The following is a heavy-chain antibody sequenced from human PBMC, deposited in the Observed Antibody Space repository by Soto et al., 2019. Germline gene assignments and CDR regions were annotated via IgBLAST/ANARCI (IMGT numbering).Heavy chain of an antibody. Sequence: ASVKVYCKASGYTFTSYYMHWVRQAPGQGLEWMGIINPSGGSTSYAQKFQGRVSMTRDTSTSTVYMELSSLRSEDTAVYYCARDQVGITMIGPMDVWGQGTTVTVSS. CDR3: ARDQVGITMIGPMDV. CDR1: GYTFTSYY. V-gene: IGHV1-46*01. J-gene: IGHJ6*02. CDR2: INPSGGST. D-gene: IGHD3-22*01.